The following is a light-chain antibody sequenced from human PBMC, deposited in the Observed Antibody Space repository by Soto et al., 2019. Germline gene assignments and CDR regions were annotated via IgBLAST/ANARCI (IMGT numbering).Light chain of an antibody. J-gene: IGKJ1*01. CDR2: DTS. Sequence: DIVLTQSPGTLLLWLPGERATLSLTASQSLSSNFLAWYQQKPGQAPRLLIYDTSSRATGIPDRFSGSGSGTDFTLTISRLEHEDFAVYHCQQYDSSPRTFGQGTKVDIK. CDR1: QSLSSNF. CDR3: QQYDSSPRT. V-gene: IGKV3-20*01.